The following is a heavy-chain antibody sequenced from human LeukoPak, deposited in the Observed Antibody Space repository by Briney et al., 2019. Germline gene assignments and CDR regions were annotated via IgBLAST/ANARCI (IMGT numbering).Heavy chain of an antibody. CDR3: ARENGDCALDY. J-gene: IGHJ4*02. CDR1: GTTVSIDY. Sequence: SETLSLTCTVSGTTVSIDYWSWIRQPPGKGLEWVGSIHHSGSSKYNSSLNNRVTISLDKSKNQFSLSLTSVTVADTAVYYCARENGDCALDYWGQGTLVTVSS. D-gene: IGHD2-21*02. CDR2: IHHSGSS. V-gene: IGHV4-59*02.